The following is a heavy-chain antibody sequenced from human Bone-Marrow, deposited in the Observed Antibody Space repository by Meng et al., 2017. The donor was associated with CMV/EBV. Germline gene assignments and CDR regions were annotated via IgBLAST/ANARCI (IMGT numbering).Heavy chain of an antibody. Sequence: GESLKISCAASGFTFSSYGMHWVRQAPGKGLEWVAFIRYDGSNKYYADSVKGRFTISRDNSKNTLYLQMNSLRAEDTAVYYCAREVVPAAIWPSYGMDVWGQGTTVTVSS. J-gene: IGHJ6*02. D-gene: IGHD2-2*01. V-gene: IGHV3-30*02. CDR1: GFTFSSYG. CDR3: AREVVPAAIWPSYGMDV. CDR2: IRYDGSNK.